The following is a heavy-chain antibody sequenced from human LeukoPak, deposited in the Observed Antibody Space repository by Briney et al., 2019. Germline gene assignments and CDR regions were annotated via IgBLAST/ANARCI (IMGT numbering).Heavy chain of an antibody. CDR3: TRRAWDLGNDAFDI. CDR2: LYYTGTT. J-gene: IGHJ3*02. D-gene: IGHD1-26*01. CDR1: GGSISGRSYY. V-gene: IGHV4-39*02. Sequence: SETLPLTCTVSGGSISGRSYYWGWIRQPPGGGLEWIGSLYYTGTTYYNPSLKSRVSISVDTSKIHFSVRLTSVTAADTARYYGTRRAWDLGNDAFDIWGQGTMVTVPS.